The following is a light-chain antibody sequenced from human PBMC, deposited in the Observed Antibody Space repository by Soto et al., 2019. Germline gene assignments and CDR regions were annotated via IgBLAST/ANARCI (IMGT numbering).Light chain of an antibody. Sequence: DIQMTQSPSSLSASVGDRVTITCQASQDISNYLNWYQQKPGKAPKLLIYDASNLKTGVPSRFSGSGSGTDFTFTISSLPPEDIATYYCQQYDNLPALTFGGGTKVEIK. CDR3: QQYDNLPALT. V-gene: IGKV1-33*01. J-gene: IGKJ4*01. CDR2: DAS. CDR1: QDISNY.